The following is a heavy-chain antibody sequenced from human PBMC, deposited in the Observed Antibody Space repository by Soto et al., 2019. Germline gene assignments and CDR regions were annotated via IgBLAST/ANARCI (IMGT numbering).Heavy chain of an antibody. CDR1: GGSISSSSYY. V-gene: IGHV4-39*01. CDR2: IYYSGST. Sequence: PSETLSLTCTVSGGSISSSSYYWGWIRQPPGKGLEWIGSIYYSGSTYYNPSLKSRVTISVDTSKNQFSLKLSSVTAADTAVYNCAPDHPHGIYYDFWFRDPGFVDFDYWGHGTPVTVSS. CDR3: APDHPHGIYYDFWFRDPGFVDFDY. J-gene: IGHJ4*01. D-gene: IGHD3-3*01.